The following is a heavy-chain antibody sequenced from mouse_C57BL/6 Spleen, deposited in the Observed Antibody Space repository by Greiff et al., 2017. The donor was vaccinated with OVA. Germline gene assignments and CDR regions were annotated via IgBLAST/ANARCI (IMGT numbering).Heavy chain of an antibody. CDR2: ISYSGST. Sequence: EVQGVESGPGMVKPSQSLSLTCTVTGYSITSGYDWHWIRHFPGNKLEWMGYISYSGSTNYNPSLKSRISITHDTSKNHFFLKLNAVTTEDTATYYCARDYYGSSTRGYFDVWGTGTTVTVSS. CDR1: GYSITSGYD. CDR3: ARDYYGSSTRGYFDV. V-gene: IGHV3-1*01. D-gene: IGHD1-1*01. J-gene: IGHJ1*03.